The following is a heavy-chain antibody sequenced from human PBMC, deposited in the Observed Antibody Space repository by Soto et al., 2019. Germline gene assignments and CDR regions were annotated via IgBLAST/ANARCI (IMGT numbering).Heavy chain of an antibody. CDR2: IYYSGST. D-gene: IGHD5-12*01. Sequence: QVQLQESGPGLVKPSQTLSLTCTVSGGSMSSGGYYWSWIRQHPGKRLEWIGYIYYSGSTYYNPSLKSRVTISVDTSKNQFSLKLSSVTAADTAVYYCARDDRYSGYVQDWGQGTLVTVSS. J-gene: IGHJ4*02. CDR3: ARDDRYSGYVQD. V-gene: IGHV4-31*03. CDR1: GGSMSSGGYY.